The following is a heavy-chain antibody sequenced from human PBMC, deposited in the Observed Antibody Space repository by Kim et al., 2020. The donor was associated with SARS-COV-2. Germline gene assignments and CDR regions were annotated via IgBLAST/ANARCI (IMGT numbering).Heavy chain of an antibody. V-gene: IGHV4-39*01. CDR3: ARLTPITMIVVVITQPVTKYFDY. CDR1: GGSISSSSYY. J-gene: IGHJ4*02. Sequence: SETLSLTCTVSGGSISSSSYYWGWIRQPPGKGLEWIGSIYYSGSTYYNPSLKSRVTISVDTSKNQFSLKLSSVTAADTAVYYCARLTPITMIVVVITQPVTKYFDYWGQGTLVTVSS. D-gene: IGHD3-22*01. CDR2: IYYSGST.